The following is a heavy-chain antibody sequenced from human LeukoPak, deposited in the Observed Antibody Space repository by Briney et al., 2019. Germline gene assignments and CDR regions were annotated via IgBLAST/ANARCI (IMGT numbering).Heavy chain of an antibody. D-gene: IGHD2-15*01. Sequence: ASVKVSCKASGYIFTVYYMHWVRLAPGQGLEWMGWINPNSGGTSYAQKFQGRVTMTRDTSISTAYMELSRLKSDDTAVYFCARGEKVVSAHFDSWGQGTLLTVSS. CDR3: ARGEKVVSAHFDS. CDR1: GYIFTVYY. CDR2: INPNSGGT. V-gene: IGHV1-2*02. J-gene: IGHJ4*02.